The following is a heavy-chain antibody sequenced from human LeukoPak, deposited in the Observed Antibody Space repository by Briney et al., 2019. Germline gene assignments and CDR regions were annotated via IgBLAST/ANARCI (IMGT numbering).Heavy chain of an antibody. Sequence: GESLKISCKGSGYSFTSYWIGWVRRMPGKGLEWMGIIYPGDSDTRYSPSFQGQATIPADKSISTAYLQWSSLKASDTAMYYCARFRGYYYDSSGYYFDYWGQGTLVTASS. CDR3: ARFRGYYYDSSGYYFDY. D-gene: IGHD3-22*01. CDR2: IYPGDSDT. CDR1: GYSFTSYW. J-gene: IGHJ4*02. V-gene: IGHV5-51*01.